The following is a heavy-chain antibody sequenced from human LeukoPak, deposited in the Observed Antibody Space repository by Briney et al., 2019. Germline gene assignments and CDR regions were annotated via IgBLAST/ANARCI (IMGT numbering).Heavy chain of an antibody. V-gene: IGHV4-34*01. CDR2: INHSGSS. J-gene: IGHJ6*03. Sequence: PSETLSLTCALSGGSITDYFYNWVRQSPGKGLEWIGEINHSGSSTYNPYLKSRVIISVDTSKKQFSLRLTSVTAADTGVYYCARVGDLFGAHRVRGLPPDYYYMDVWGKGTMVTVS. CDR1: GGSITDYF. D-gene: IGHD3-10*01. CDR3: ARVGDLFGAHRVRGLPPDYYYMDV.